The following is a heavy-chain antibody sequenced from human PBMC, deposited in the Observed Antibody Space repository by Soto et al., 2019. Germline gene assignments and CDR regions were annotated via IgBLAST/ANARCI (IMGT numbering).Heavy chain of an antibody. V-gene: IGHV1-8*01. J-gene: IGHJ6*02. CDR3: ARDLEGELLSQTSYYYYYGMDV. D-gene: IGHD1-26*01. Sequence: ASVKVSCKTSGYTFTSFDINWVRQATGQGLEWMGWMNPNSGNTGYAQMFQGRVTMTRNTSISTAYMELSSLRSEDTAVYYCARDLEGELLSQTSYYYYYGMDVWGQGTTVTVSS. CDR2: MNPNSGNT. CDR1: GYTFTSFD.